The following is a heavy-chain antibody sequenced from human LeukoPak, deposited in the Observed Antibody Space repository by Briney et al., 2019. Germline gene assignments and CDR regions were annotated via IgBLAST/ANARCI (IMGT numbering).Heavy chain of an antibody. CDR3: ARAYDFWSGYYTSEYFDY. D-gene: IGHD3-3*01. CDR2: ISAYNGNT. CDR1: GYTFTSYS. V-gene: IGHV1-18*01. J-gene: IGHJ4*02. Sequence: ASVKVSCKASGYTFTSYSISWVRQAPGQGLEWMGWISAYNGNTNYAQKLQGRVTMTTDTSTSTAYMELRSLRSDGTAVYYCARAYDFWSGYYTSEYFDYWGQGTPVTVSS.